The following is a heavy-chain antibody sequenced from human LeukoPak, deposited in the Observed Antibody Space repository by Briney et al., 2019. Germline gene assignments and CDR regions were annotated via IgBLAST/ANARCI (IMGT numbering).Heavy chain of an antibody. CDR2: INPSGGST. D-gene: IGHD2-2*01. J-gene: IGHJ4*02. V-gene: IGHV1-46*01. CDR3: AKDLRYCSSTSCFTGSDY. CDR1: GYTFTSYY. Sequence: ASVKVSCKASGYTFTSYYMHWVRQAPGQGLEWMGIINPSGGSTSYAQKFQGRVTMTRDTSTSTVYMELSSLRSEDTAVYYCAKDLRYCSSTSCFTGSDYWGQGTLVTVSS.